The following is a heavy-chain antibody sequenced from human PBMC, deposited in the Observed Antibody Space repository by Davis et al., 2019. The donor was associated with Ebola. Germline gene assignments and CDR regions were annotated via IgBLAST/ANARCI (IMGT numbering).Heavy chain of an antibody. D-gene: IGHD4-11*01. Sequence: GGSLRLSCAASGFTFADYAMHWVRQAPGKGLEWVSGISWNSGSIGYADSVKGRFTISRDNAKNSLYLQMNSLRAEDTALYYCAKVYDYSTLAAFDIWGQGTMVTVSS. V-gene: IGHV3-9*01. CDR3: AKVYDYSTLAAFDI. J-gene: IGHJ3*02. CDR1: GFTFADYA. CDR2: ISWNSGSI.